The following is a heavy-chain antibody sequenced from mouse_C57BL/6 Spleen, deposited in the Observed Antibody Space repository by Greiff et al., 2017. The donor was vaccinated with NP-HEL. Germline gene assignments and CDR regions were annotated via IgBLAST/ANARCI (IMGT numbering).Heavy chain of an antibody. V-gene: IGHV1-47*01. CDR2: FHPYNDDT. D-gene: IGHD2-13*01. J-gene: IGHJ1*03. CDR3: ARRGLLSYWYFDV. Sequence: VHLVESGAELVKPGASVKMSCKASGYTFTTYPIEWMKQNHGKSLEWIGNFHPYNDDTKYNEKFKGKATLTVEKSSSTVYLELSRLTSDDSAVYYCARRGLLSYWYFDVWGTGTTVTVSS. CDR1: GYTFTTYP.